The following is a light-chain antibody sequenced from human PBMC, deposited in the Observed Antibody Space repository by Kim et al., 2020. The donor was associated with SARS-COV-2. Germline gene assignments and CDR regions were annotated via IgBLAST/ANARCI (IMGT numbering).Light chain of an antibody. J-gene: IGKJ1*01. Sequence: ASGRDRVTITCRASQSISTYLNWYQQKPGEAPKRLIYATFNLQSGVPSRFSGSGSGTDFTLTISSLQPEDFAAYYCQQTYSPPRTFGQGTKVDIK. CDR2: ATF. CDR1: QSISTY. V-gene: IGKV1-39*01. CDR3: QQTYSPPRT.